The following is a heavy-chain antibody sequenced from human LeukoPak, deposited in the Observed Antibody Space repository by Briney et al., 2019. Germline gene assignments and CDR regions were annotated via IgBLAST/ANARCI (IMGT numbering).Heavy chain of an antibody. CDR3: ARETYYDFWSQFDP. V-gene: IGHV1-2*02. Sequence: ASVKVSCKASGYTFTSYYMHWVRQAPGQGLEWMGWINPNSGGTNYAQKFQGRVTMTRDTSISTAYMELSRLRSDDTAVYYCARETYYDFWSQFDPWGQGTLVTVSS. J-gene: IGHJ5*02. CDR2: INPNSGGT. D-gene: IGHD3-3*01. CDR1: GYTFTSYY.